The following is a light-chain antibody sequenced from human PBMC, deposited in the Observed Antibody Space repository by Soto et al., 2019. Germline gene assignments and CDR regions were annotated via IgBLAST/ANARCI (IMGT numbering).Light chain of an antibody. Sequence: EIVMTQSPASLSVSPGERAALSCRASQSVGRNLAWYQQKPGQAPRLLLCGASTRATGIPVRFSGSGFGTEFTLTISSLQSEDFAVYYCQQYKNWPLFGQGTRLEIK. V-gene: IGKV3-15*01. J-gene: IGKJ5*01. CDR2: GAS. CDR1: QSVGRN. CDR3: QQYKNWPL.